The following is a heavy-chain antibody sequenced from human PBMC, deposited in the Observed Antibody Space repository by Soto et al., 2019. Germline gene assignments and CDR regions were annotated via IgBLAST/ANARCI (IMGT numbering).Heavy chain of an antibody. D-gene: IGHD3-22*01. Sequence: GGSLRRSWAASGFTFSRYAMSGVRQAPGKGLEWVSAISGSGGSTYYADSVKGRFTISRDNSKNTLYLQMNSLRAEDTAVYYCAKGGDSSGYYQYYFDYWGQGTLVTVSS. J-gene: IGHJ4*02. CDR1: GFTFSRYA. CDR3: AKGGDSSGYYQYYFDY. CDR2: ISGSGGST. V-gene: IGHV3-23*01.